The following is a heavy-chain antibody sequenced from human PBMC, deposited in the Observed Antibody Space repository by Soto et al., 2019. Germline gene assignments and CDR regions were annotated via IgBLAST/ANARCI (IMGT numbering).Heavy chain of an antibody. CDR2: ISYDGSNK. Sequence: HPGGSLRLSCAASGFTFSSYAMHWVRQAPGKGLEWVAVISYDGSNKYYADSVKGRFTISRDNSKNTLYLQMNSLRAEDTAVYYCASDYGDAPYYYYGMDVWGQGTTVTVSS. J-gene: IGHJ6*02. CDR3: ASDYGDAPYYYYGMDV. D-gene: IGHD4-17*01. V-gene: IGHV3-30-3*01. CDR1: GFTFSSYA.